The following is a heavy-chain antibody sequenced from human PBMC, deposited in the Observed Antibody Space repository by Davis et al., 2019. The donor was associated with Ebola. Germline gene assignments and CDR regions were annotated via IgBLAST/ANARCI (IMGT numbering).Heavy chain of an antibody. CDR3: AREVDTAMVTFDY. CDR2: INHSGST. J-gene: IGHJ4*02. CDR1: GGSFSGYY. Sequence: MPSETLSLTCAVYGGSFSGYYWSWIRQPPGKGLEWIGEINHSGSTNYNPSLKSRVTISVDTSKNQFSLKLSSVTAADTAVYYCAREVDTAMVTFDYWGQGTLVTVSS. V-gene: IGHV4-34*01. D-gene: IGHD5-18*01.